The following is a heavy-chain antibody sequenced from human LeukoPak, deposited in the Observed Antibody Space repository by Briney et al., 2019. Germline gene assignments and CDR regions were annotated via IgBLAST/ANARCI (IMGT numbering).Heavy chain of an antibody. CDR1: GDSISRYY. CDR3: ARRRGSSTSAYPPYNWFDP. CDR2: IYASGST. D-gene: IGHD2-2*01. Sequence: SESLSLTCTVPGDSISRYYWSWIRQPPRKGLEWVGYIYASGSTNYNPSLKSRVTISVDTSKNQFSLKLSSVTAADTAVYYCARRRGSSTSAYPPYNWFDPWGQGTLVTVSS. V-gene: IGHV4-4*09. J-gene: IGHJ5*02.